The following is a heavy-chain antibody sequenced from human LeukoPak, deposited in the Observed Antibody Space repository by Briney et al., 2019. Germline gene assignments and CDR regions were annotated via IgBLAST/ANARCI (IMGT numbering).Heavy chain of an antibody. Sequence: GGTLRLSCAASGFTFSSYGMSWVRQAPGKGLEWVSSISGSVGTIYYADSVKGRFTISRDNSKNTLYLQMNNLRAEDSAVYYCARRAGAYSHPYDYWGQGTLVTVSS. J-gene: IGHJ4*02. CDR3: ARRAGAYSHPYDY. CDR2: ISGSVGTI. CDR1: GFTFSSYG. D-gene: IGHD4/OR15-4a*01. V-gene: IGHV3-23*01.